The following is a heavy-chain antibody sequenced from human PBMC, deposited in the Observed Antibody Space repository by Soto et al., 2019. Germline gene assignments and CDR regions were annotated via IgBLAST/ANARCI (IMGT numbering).Heavy chain of an antibody. CDR3: ARVPDR. J-gene: IGHJ5*02. D-gene: IGHD2-2*01. CDR1: GYTLTELS. V-gene: IGHV1-24*01. Sequence: GASVKVSCKVSGYTLTELSMHWVRQAPGKGLEWMGGFDPEDGETIYAQKFQGRVTITEDTSTDTTYMELSSLRSEDTAVYYCARVPDRWGQGTLVTVSS. CDR2: FDPEDGET.